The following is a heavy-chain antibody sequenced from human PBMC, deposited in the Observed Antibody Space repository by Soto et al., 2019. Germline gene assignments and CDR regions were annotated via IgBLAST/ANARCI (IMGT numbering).Heavy chain of an antibody. CDR2: ISGYNGNT. CDR1: GYTFSNYG. J-gene: IGHJ4*02. V-gene: IGHV1-18*01. CDR3: ARVLVGGTIPDY. Sequence: QVQLVQSGPEVKKPGASVKVSCKTSGYTFSNYGFSWVRQAPGQGLEWMGWISGYNGNTNYAQKFQGRVTMTTDTSTTTVYRELRSLRSGDTAVYYCARVLVGGTIPDYWGQGTLVTVSS. D-gene: IGHD1-26*01.